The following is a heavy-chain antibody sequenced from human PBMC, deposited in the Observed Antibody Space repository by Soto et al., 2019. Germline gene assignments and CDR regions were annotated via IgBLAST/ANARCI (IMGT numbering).Heavy chain of an antibody. CDR3: ARHSSGWEFDY. Sequence: SETLSLTCTVSGGSVSSYYCSWIRQPPGKGLEWIGYIYYSGSTNYNPSLKSRVTISVDTSKNQFSLKLSSVTAADTAVYYCARHSSGWEFDYWGQGTLVTVSS. CDR1: GGSVSSYY. V-gene: IGHV4-59*02. CDR2: IYYSGST. D-gene: IGHD6-19*01. J-gene: IGHJ4*02.